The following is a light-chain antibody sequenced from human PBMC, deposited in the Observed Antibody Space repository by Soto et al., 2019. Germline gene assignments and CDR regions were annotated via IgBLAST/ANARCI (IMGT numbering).Light chain of an antibody. Sequence: QSALTQPASVSGSPGQSITISCTGTSSDVGSYKYVSWYQQHPGKAPKLLIYEVKSRPSGVSNRFSGSKSGNTASLTISGLQAEDEADYYCSSLTTSDTWVFGGGTKVTVL. CDR1: SSDVGSYKY. CDR3: SSLTTSDTWV. CDR2: EVK. J-gene: IGLJ3*02. V-gene: IGLV2-14*01.